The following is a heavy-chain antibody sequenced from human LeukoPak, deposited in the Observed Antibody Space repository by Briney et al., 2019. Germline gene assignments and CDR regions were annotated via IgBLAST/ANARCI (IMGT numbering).Heavy chain of an antibody. J-gene: IGHJ6*02. Sequence: GGSLRLSCTVSGIPLRDYSVSWMRQAPGRGLEWVGYSRSRAYGGTTEYAASVKGRFSISRDDSKNVAYLQMNSLTTEDTAVYYCSSDLYSSSWLPGNYFHGMDVWGQGTAVTVSS. CDR1: GIPLRDYS. V-gene: IGHV3-49*03. D-gene: IGHD2-2*01. CDR2: SRSRAYGGTT. CDR3: SSDLYSSSWLPGNYFHGMDV.